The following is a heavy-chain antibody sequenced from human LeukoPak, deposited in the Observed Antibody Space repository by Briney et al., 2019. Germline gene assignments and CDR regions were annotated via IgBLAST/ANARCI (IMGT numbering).Heavy chain of an antibody. CDR2: INHSGST. CDR3: AREVVGADFDY. D-gene: IGHD1-26*01. CDR1: GGSISSYY. J-gene: IGHJ4*02. V-gene: IGHV4-34*01. Sequence: SETLSLTCTVSGGSISSYYWSWIRQPPGKGLEWIGEINHSGSTNYNPSLKSRVTISVDTSKNQFSLKLSSVTAADTAVYYCAREVVGADFDYWGQGTLVTVSS.